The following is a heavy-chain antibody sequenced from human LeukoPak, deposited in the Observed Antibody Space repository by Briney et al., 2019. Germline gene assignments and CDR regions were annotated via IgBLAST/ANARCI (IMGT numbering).Heavy chain of an antibody. V-gene: IGHV5-51*01. Sequence: GEPLKISCKGSGYSFTSYWIGWVRQMPGKGLEWMGIIYPGDSDTRYSPSFQGQVTISADKSISTAYLQWSSLKASDTAMYYCARQKYSYGYVFDYWGQGTLVTVSS. J-gene: IGHJ4*02. CDR3: ARQKYSYGYVFDY. CDR1: GYSFTSYW. D-gene: IGHD5-18*01. CDR2: IYPGDSDT.